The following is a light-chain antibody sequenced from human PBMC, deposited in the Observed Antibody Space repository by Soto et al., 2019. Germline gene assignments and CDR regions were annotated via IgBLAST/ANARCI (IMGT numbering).Light chain of an antibody. J-gene: IGLJ1*01. CDR3: QSYDSSLSGFYV. CDR1: SSNIGAGYD. Sequence: QSVLTQPPSVSGAPGQRVTISCTGSSSNIGAGYDVHWYQQLPGTAPKLLIYGNSNRPSGVPDRFSGSKSGTSASLAITGLQAXDEXDYYCQSYDSSLSGFYVFGTGTKLTV. V-gene: IGLV1-40*01. CDR2: GNS.